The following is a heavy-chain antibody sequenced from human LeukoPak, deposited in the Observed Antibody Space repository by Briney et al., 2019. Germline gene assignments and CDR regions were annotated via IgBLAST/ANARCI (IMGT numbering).Heavy chain of an antibody. V-gene: IGHV4-59*02. Sequence: SETLSLTCTVSGGSVSSYYWSWIRQPPGKGLEWIGCIYYTGSTNYNPSLKSRVTISVDTSKNQFSLKLSSVAAADTAVYYCATGRAYSSVDYWGQGTLVTVSS. D-gene: IGHD6-19*01. CDR1: GGSVSSYY. CDR3: ATGRAYSSVDY. J-gene: IGHJ4*02. CDR2: IYYTGST.